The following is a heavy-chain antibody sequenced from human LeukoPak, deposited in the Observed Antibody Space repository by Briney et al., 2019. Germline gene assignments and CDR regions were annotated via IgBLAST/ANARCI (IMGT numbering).Heavy chain of an antibody. CDR2: TYYRSKWYN. Sequence: SQTLSLTCVVSGDSVSSKNGAWNWIRQSPSGGLEWLGRTYYRSKWYNDYAESMEGRMTISQDTSKNQYSLHLNSVTPDDTAVYYCARDFGTTGWHTFDYWGQGTLVTVSS. CDR3: ARDFGTTGWHTFDY. V-gene: IGHV6-1*01. D-gene: IGHD6-19*01. J-gene: IGHJ4*02. CDR1: GDSVSSKNGA.